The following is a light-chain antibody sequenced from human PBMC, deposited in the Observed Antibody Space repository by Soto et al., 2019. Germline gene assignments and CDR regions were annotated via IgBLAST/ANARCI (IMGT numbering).Light chain of an antibody. CDR3: HQYSIPPT. J-gene: IGKJ1*01. CDR2: YAS. Sequence: EIVLTQSPGTLSLSPGERATLSCRSSQSVTSSYLAWYQQKPGQAPRLLIYYASSRTTGIPDRFSGSGSGTDFTLTITKLEPEDFAVFYWHQYSIPPTFGQGTKVEIK. V-gene: IGKV3-20*01. CDR1: QSVTSSY.